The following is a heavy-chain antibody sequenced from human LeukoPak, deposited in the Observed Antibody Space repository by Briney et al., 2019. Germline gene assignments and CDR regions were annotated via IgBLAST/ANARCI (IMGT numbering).Heavy chain of an antibody. CDR3: AKEMYSSSWYWFDY. CDR1: GFTFSSYA. J-gene: IGHJ4*02. Sequence: GGSLRLSCAASGFTFSSYAMSWVRQAPGKGREWVSAISGSGGSTYYADSVKGRFTISRDNPKNTLYLQMNSLRAEDTAVYYCAKEMYSSSWYWFDYWGQGTLVTVSS. V-gene: IGHV3-23*01. CDR2: ISGSGGST. D-gene: IGHD6-13*01.